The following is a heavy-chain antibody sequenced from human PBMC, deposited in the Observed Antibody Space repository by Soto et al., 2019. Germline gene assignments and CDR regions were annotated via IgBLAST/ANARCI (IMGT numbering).Heavy chain of an antibody. CDR1: GFIFSDYY. Sequence: GSLRLSCAASGFIFSDYYMSWIRQAPGKGLEWISYISSSDNIIYYADSVKGRFTISRDNAKNSLYLQMNSLRAEDTAVYYCARDRGYYDSSGYFDYWGQGTLVTVSS. D-gene: IGHD3-22*01. J-gene: IGHJ4*02. CDR3: ARDRGYYDSSGYFDY. V-gene: IGHV3-11*01. CDR2: ISSSDNII.